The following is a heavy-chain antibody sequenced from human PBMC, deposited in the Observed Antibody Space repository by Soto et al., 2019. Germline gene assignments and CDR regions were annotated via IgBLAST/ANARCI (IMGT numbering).Heavy chain of an antibody. CDR3: ARDFVYRGYCSSTSCSNFDY. D-gene: IGHD2-2*01. V-gene: IGHV3-21*01. CDR1: GFTFSSYS. J-gene: IGHJ4*02. Sequence: GGSLRLSCAASGFTFSSYSMNWVRQAPGKGLEWVSSIIRGNNYIYYADSVKGRFTISRDNAKNSLYLQMNSLKAEDTAVYYCARDFVYRGYCSSTSCSNFDYWGQGTLVTVSS. CDR2: IIRGNNYI.